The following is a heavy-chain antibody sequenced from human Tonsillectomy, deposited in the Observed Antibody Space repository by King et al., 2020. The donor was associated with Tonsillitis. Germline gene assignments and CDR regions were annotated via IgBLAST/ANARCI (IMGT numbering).Heavy chain of an antibody. CDR1: GFTFDNYA. J-gene: IGHJ4*02. CDR3: AKGGSSGYANYYFDY. V-gene: IGHV3-9*01. Sequence: VQLVESGGGLVQPGRSLRLSCAASGFTFDNYAMHWVRQAPGKGLEWVSGISWNSGSIGYADSVKGRFTISRDNAKNSLYLQMNSLIAEDTALYYCAKGGSSGYANYYFDYWGQGTLVTVSS. D-gene: IGHD3-22*01. CDR2: ISWNSGSI.